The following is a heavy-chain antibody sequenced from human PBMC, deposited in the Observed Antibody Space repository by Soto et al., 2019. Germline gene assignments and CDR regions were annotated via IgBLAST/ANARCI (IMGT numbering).Heavy chain of an antibody. Sequence: SETLSLTCTVSGDSISSGGYYWSWIRQSPGKGLEWIGYIFYSGYNYYNPSLKSRLSMSVDTSKNQFSLRLTSVTAADTAVYFCARLNPIVVVPTPMGWFDPWGQGTLVNV. CDR3: ARLNPIVVVPTPMGWFDP. D-gene: IGHD2-2*01. J-gene: IGHJ5*02. CDR1: GDSISSGGYY. CDR2: IFYSGYN. V-gene: IGHV4-31*03.